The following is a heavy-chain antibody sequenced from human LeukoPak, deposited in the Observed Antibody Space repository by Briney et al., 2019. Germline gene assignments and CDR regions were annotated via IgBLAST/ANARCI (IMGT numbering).Heavy chain of an antibody. J-gene: IGHJ4*02. D-gene: IGHD6-19*01. V-gene: IGHV4-34*01. CDR1: GGSFRGYY. Sequence: PSETLSLTCAVYGGSFRGYYWIGIGQPPAKGRDGVGEINHIGSTNYNPSLKSRVTISVDTSKTQFSLKLSSVTAADTAVYYCATARGYSSGWYRDYWGQGTLVTVSS. CDR3: ATARGYSSGWYRDY. CDR2: INHIGST.